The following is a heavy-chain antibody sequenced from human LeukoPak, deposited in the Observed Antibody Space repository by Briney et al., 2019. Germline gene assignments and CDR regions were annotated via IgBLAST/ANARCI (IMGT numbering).Heavy chain of an antibody. CDR2: ISWDGGRT. D-gene: IGHD3-10*01. CDR3: AKDKFDGSGSYYFDY. CDR1: GFTFDDYA. V-gene: IGHV3-43D*03. J-gene: IGHJ4*02. Sequence: GGSLRLSCAASGFTFDDYAMHWVRQAPGKGLEWVSLISWDGGRTYYADSVKGRFTISGDNSKNSLYLQMNSLRAEDTALYYCAKDKFDGSGSYYFDYWGQGTLVTVSS.